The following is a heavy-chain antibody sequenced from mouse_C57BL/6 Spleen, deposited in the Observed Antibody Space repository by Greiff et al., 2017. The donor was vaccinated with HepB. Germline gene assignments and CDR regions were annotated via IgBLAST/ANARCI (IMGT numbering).Heavy chain of an antibody. CDR1: GYNFTSYW. V-gene: IGHV1-59*01. CDR2: IDPSDSYT. J-gene: IGHJ4*01. Sequence: QVQLQQPGAELVRPGTSVKLSCKASGYNFTSYWMHWVTQRPGQGLEWIGVIDPSDSYTNYNQKFKGKATLTVDTSSSTAYMQLSSLTSEDSAVYYCARDIYDGYPYAMDYWGQGTSVTVSS. D-gene: IGHD2-3*01. CDR3: ARDIYDGYPYAMDY.